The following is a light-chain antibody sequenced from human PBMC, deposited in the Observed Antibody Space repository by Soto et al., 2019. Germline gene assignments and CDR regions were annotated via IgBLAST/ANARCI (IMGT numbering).Light chain of an antibody. V-gene: IGLV2-14*01. J-gene: IGLJ1*01. CDR1: SSDVGGYNY. CDR3: SSYTSSSTLVV. Sequence: QSVLTQPASVSGSPGQSITISRTGTSSDVGGYNYVSWYQQHPGKAPKLMIYDVSNRPSGVSNRFSGSKSGNTASLTISGLQSVDEADYYCSSYTSSSTLVVFGTGT. CDR2: DVS.